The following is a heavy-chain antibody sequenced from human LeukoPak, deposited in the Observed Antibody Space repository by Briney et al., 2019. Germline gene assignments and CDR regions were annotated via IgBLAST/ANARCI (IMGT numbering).Heavy chain of an antibody. CDR3: ARFISYDFWSGQDY. J-gene: IGHJ4*02. CDR1: GGSFSGYY. D-gene: IGHD3-3*01. V-gene: IGHV4-34*01. CDR2: INHSGST. Sequence: PSETLSLTCAVYGGSFSGYYWSWIRQPPGKGLEWIGEINHSGSTNYNPSLKSRVTISVDTSKNQFSLKLSSVTAADTAVYYCARFISYDFWSGQDYWGQGTRVTVSS.